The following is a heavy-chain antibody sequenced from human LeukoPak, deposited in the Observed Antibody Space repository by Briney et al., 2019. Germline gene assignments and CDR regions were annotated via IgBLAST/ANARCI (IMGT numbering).Heavy chain of an antibody. Sequence: GASVTVSFKCSVYTFTSYGIGCVRPAPGQELEWMGWMSAYSGYTSYAQKLQARDTVITDTFTSSANMELRSLTSDDTAIYYCALVEEDNGGNTTFDYWGQGTLVTVSS. CDR3: ALVEEDNGGNTTFDY. CDR1: VYTFTSYG. D-gene: IGHD2-15*01. V-gene: IGHV1-18*01. J-gene: IGHJ4*02. CDR2: MSAYSGYT.